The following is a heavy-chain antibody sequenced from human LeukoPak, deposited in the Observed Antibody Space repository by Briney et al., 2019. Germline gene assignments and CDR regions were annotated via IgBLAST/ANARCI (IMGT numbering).Heavy chain of an antibody. CDR1: GYTFTGSY. J-gene: IGHJ4*02. CDR3: ARETGYCSGGRCYFIY. D-gene: IGHD2-15*01. V-gene: IGHV1-2*02. CDR2: INPNSGGT. Sequence: GAAVNLSCKASGYTFTGSYIHWVRQAPGQGLEWMGWINPNSGGTSSAQKFQGRVTMTRDTSVSTAYMELSRLRSDDTALYYCARETGYCSGGRCYFIYWGQEPLDPVSS.